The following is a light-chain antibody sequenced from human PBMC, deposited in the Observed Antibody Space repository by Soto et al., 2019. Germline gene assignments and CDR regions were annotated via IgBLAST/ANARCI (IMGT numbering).Light chain of an antibody. CDR3: QQYNSYSQT. CDR1: QTISNW. V-gene: IGKV1-5*03. Sequence: IQMTQSTSTLSASEGDRVTITCRASQTISNWLAWYQQKLGKAPKLLIYKASTLESGVPSRFSGSGSGTEFTLTISSLQPEDFATYYCQQYNSYSQTFGQGTKVDIK. CDR2: KAS. J-gene: IGKJ1*01.